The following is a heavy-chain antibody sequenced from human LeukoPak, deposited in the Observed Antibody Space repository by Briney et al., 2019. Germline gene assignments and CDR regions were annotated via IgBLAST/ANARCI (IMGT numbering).Heavy chain of an antibody. CDR3: ASRPHYGSGSYYYGY. D-gene: IGHD3-10*01. V-gene: IGHV4-38-2*02. CDR2: LYHSGST. Sequence: SETLSLTCSVSGYSISSGYYWGWIRQAPGKGLEWIGNLYHSGSTYYNPSLKSRVTISVDTSKNQFSLKLSSVTAADTAVYYCASRPHYGSGSYYYGYWGQGTLVTVSS. CDR1: GYSISSGYY. J-gene: IGHJ4*02.